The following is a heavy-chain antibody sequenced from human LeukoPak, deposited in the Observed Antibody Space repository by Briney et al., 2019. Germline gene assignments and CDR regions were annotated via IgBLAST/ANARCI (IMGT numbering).Heavy chain of an antibody. Sequence: ASVKVSCKVSGYTLTELSMHWVPQAPGKGFEWMGGFDPEDGETIYAQKFQGRVTMTEDTSTDTAYMELSSLRSEDTAVYYCAIVVPTGTNLDYWGQGTLVTVSS. J-gene: IGHJ4*02. D-gene: IGHD1-7*01. V-gene: IGHV1-24*01. CDR2: FDPEDGET. CDR1: GYTLTELS. CDR3: AIVVPTGTNLDY.